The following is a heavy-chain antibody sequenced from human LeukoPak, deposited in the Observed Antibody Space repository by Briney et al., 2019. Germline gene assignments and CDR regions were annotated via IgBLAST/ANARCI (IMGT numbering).Heavy chain of an antibody. Sequence: GGSLRLSCAASGFTFSSYAMHWVRQAPGKGLEWVAVISYDGSNKYYADSVKGRFTISRDNSKNTLYLQMNSLRAEVTAVYYCARTYYYGSGRPALGSYWGQGTLVTVSS. CDR2: ISYDGSNK. V-gene: IGHV3-30-3*01. D-gene: IGHD3-10*01. CDR3: ARTYYYGSGRPALGSY. CDR1: GFTFSSYA. J-gene: IGHJ4*02.